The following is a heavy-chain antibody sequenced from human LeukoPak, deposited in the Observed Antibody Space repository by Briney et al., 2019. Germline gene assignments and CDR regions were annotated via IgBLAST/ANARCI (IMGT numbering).Heavy chain of an antibody. J-gene: IGHJ6*03. Sequence: SSQTLSLTCTVSGDSISSSSSYYWSWIRQPAGKGLEWIGRTHTSGNTNYNPSLKSRVTISVDTSKNQFSLKLSSVTAADTAVYYCARPGRGPGDFYYMDVWGKGTTVTVSS. CDR2: THTSGNT. V-gene: IGHV4-61*02. CDR1: GDSISSSSSYY. D-gene: IGHD1-14*01. CDR3: ARPGRGPGDFYYMDV.